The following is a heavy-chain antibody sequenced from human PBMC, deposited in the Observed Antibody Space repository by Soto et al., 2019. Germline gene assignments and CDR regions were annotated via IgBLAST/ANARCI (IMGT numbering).Heavy chain of an antibody. CDR3: ARAGIGGATDAFDI. D-gene: IGHD1-26*01. V-gene: IGHV3-48*03. Sequence: GGSLSLSCAASGFTFSSYEMNWVRQAPGKGLEWVSYISSSGSTIYYADSVKGRFTISRDNAKNSLYLQMNSLRAEDTAVYYCARAGIGGATDAFDIWGQGTMVTVSS. J-gene: IGHJ3*02. CDR1: GFTFSSYE. CDR2: ISSSGSTI.